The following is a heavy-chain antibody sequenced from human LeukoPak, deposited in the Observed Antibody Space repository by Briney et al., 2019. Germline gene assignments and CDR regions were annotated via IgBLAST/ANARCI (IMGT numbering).Heavy chain of an antibody. V-gene: IGHV3-7*01. CDR2: IKQDGSET. J-gene: IGHJ4*02. Sequence: PGGSLRLSCVVPGSTFSNCWMDSVRQAPGKGLEWVAFIKQDGSETYYVDSVKGRFTISRDNGKNTLYLQMNSLRSEDTAVYYCASRGDLSWFGALRHWSQGTRVTVSS. CDR1: GSTFSNCW. CDR3: ASRGDLSWFGALRH. D-gene: IGHD3-16*02.